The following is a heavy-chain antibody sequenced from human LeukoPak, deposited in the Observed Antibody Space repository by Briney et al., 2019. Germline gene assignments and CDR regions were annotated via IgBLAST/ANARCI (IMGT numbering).Heavy chain of an antibody. V-gene: IGHV3-7*01. Sequence: QPGGSLRLSCAASGFTFSSYWMSWVRQAPGKGLEWVANIKQDGSEKYYVDSVKGRFTISRDNAKNSLYLQMNSLRAEDTAVYYCARSKKGYGDYFDYWGQGTLVTVSS. CDR1: GFTFSSYW. CDR2: IKQDGSEK. CDR3: ARSKKGYGDYFDY. J-gene: IGHJ4*02. D-gene: IGHD4-17*01.